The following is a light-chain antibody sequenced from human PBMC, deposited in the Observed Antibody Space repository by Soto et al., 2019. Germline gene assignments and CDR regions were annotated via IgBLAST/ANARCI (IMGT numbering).Light chain of an antibody. J-gene: IGLJ1*01. Sequence: QSVLAQPASVSGSPGQSITISCTGSGSDIATFNYVSWYQQYPGKAPKLLIYQVTSRASGVSHRFSGSKSGNTAALTISGLQPEDEAEYYCVSYATSTTLYVFGSGTKVTVL. CDR1: GSDIATFNY. V-gene: IGLV2-14*01. CDR3: VSYATSTTLYV. CDR2: QVT.